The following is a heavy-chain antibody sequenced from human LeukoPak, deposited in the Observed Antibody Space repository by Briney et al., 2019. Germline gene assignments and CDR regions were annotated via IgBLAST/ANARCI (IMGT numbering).Heavy chain of an antibody. CDR2: TYYRSKWYN. CDR3: ASLGNEGTKDS. CDR1: GDSVSKSAA. V-gene: IGHV6-1*01. Sequence: SQTLSLTCAISGDSVSKSAAWNWIRQSPSRGLEWLGRTYYRSKWYNDYAVSVKGRITINPDTSKNQFSLQLNSVTPKDTAVYYCASLGNEGTKDSWGQGTLVTVSS. J-gene: IGHJ4*02. D-gene: IGHD1-7*01.